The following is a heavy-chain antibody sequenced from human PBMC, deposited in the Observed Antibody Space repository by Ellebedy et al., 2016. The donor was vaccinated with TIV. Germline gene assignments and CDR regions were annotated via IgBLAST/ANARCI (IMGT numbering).Heavy chain of an antibody. J-gene: IGHJ2*01. Sequence: SETLSLXXTVSGGSISSSRYYWGWIRQPPGKGLEWIGNIYYSGSTYYNPSVKSRVTISVDTSKNQFSLKLSSVTAADTAVYYCARDEGRWLHLGGRYFDLWGRGTLVTVSS. CDR2: IYYSGST. CDR1: GGSISSSRYY. V-gene: IGHV4-39*07. D-gene: IGHD5-24*01. CDR3: ARDEGRWLHLGGRYFDL.